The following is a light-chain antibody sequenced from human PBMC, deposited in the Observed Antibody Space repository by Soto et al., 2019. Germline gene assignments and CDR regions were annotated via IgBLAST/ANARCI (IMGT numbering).Light chain of an antibody. J-gene: IGKJ2*01. CDR2: AAS. Sequence: DIQMTQSPSSLSASVGDSVTITCRASQNINNYLSWYQHKPGKAPKLLIYAASKLQSGVPSSFSGSRSGTEFTLTISRLYPEDFATYYCQQRYSMPQTFGQGTKLEIK. CDR1: QNINNY. V-gene: IGKV1-39*01. CDR3: QQRYSMPQT.